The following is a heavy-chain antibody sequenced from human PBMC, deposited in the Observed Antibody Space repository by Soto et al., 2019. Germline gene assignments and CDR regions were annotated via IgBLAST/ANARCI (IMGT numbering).Heavy chain of an antibody. J-gene: IGHJ6*02. V-gene: IGHV3-11*06. CDR1: GFTFNDPY. CDR3: ARDSTGSGLDYGMDV. CDR2: ISSDSIYT. Sequence: QVQLVESGGGLVKPGGSLRLSCAASGFTFNDPYMTWIRQAPGKGLEWVSFISSDSIYTNSADSVKGRFTISRDNAKNLLYLQMSSLRVEDTAVYYCARDSTGSGLDYGMDVWGQGTTVAVSS. D-gene: IGHD3-10*01.